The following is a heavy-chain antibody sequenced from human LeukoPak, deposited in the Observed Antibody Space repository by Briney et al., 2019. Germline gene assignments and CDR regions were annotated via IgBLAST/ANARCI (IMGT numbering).Heavy chain of an antibody. D-gene: IGHD4-11*01. CDR2: IWYDGSNK. Sequence: GGSLRLSCAASGFTFSSYGMHWVRQAPGKGLEWVAVIWYDGSNKYYADSVKGRFTISRDNSKNTLYLQMNSLRAEDTAVCYCARAVIHPYHYYGMDVWGQGTTVTVSS. CDR3: ARAVIHPYHYYGMDV. V-gene: IGHV3-33*01. J-gene: IGHJ6*02. CDR1: GFTFSSYG.